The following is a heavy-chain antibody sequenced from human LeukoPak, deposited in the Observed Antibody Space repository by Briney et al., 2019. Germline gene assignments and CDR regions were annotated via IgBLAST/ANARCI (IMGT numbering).Heavy chain of an antibody. Sequence: PSETLSLTCAVSGSSISSTNWWSWVRQPPGKGLEWIGEIYHTGSTNYNPSLKSRVTISVDKSKSQFSLKLSSVTAADTAVYYCARGRRVGDYDYWGQATLVTVSS. V-gene: IGHV4-4*02. CDR2: IYHTGST. D-gene: IGHD4-17*01. CDR1: GSSISSTNW. CDR3: ARGRRVGDYDY. J-gene: IGHJ4*02.